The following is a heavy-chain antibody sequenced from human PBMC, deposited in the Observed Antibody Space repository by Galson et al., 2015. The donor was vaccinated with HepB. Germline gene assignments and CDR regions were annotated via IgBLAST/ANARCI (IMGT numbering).Heavy chain of an antibody. J-gene: IGHJ4*02. Sequence: SLRLSCAASGFTFSSYGMHWVRQAPGKGLEWVAVISYDGSNKYYADSVKGRFTISRDNSKNTLYLQMNSLRAEDTAVYYCAKPYYDFWSGFSSDYWGQGTLVTVSS. CDR3: AKPYYDFWSGFSSDY. V-gene: IGHV3-30*18. CDR2: ISYDGSNK. CDR1: GFTFSSYG. D-gene: IGHD3-3*01.